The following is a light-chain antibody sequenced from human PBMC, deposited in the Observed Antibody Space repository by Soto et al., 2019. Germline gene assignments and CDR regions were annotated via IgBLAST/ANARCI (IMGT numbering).Light chain of an antibody. CDR2: GAS. CDR3: QQYGNRWT. CDR1: QSVGRN. Sequence: EIVLTQSPVTLSVSPGERATLSCRASQSVGRNLAWYQQKTGQAPRLLIHGASTRATGFPARFSGSGSETEFNLTISSLQSEDFAVYYCQQYGNRWTFGQGTSVEI. J-gene: IGKJ1*01. V-gene: IGKV3-15*01.